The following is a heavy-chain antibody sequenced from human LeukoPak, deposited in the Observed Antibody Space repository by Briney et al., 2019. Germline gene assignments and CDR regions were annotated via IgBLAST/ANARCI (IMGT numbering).Heavy chain of an antibody. D-gene: IGHD3-3*01. CDR2: ISGMSAGRENT. Sequence: GGSLRLSCEASGFTFSTYAMNWVRQAPGKGLEWVSGISGMSAGRENTYYAEAVKGRFTISRDNSGNTLFLEMNSLTVEDTAIYYCARDSYFDFWGDVWGQGTTVIVSS. J-gene: IGHJ6*02. V-gene: IGHV3-23*01. CDR3: ARDSYFDFWGDV. CDR1: GFTFSTYA.